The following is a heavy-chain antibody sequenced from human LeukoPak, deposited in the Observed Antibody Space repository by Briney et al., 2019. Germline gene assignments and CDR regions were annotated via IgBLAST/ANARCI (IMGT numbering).Heavy chain of an antibody. Sequence: SVTVSCKASGFTFTSSAMQWVRQARGQRLEWIGWIVVGSGNTNYAQKFQERVTITRDMSTSTAYMELSSLRSEDTAVYYCAATNDGYYYYYMDVWGKGTTVTVSS. J-gene: IGHJ6*03. CDR3: AATNDGYYYYYMDV. V-gene: IGHV1-58*02. CDR2: IVVGSGNT. CDR1: GFTFTSSA. D-gene: IGHD1-1*01.